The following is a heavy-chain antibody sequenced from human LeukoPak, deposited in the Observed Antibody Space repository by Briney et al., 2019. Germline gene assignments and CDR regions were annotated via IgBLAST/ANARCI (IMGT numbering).Heavy chain of an antibody. CDR2: INAGNGNT. D-gene: IGHD2-15*01. J-gene: IGHJ2*01. V-gene: IGHV1-3*01. CDR3: ARDRRCSGGSCYYWYFDL. CDR1: GYTFTSYA. Sequence: ASVKVSCKASGYTFTSYAMPWVRQAPGQRLEWMGWINAGNGNTKYSQKFQGRVTITRDTSASTAYMELSSLRSEDTAVYYCARDRRCSGGSCYYWYFDLWGRGTLVTVSS.